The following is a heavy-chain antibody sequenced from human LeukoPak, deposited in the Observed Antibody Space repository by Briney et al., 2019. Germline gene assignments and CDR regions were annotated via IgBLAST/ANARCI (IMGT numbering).Heavy chain of an antibody. D-gene: IGHD2-15*01. CDR2: ISAYNGNT. CDR1: GYTFTSYG. V-gene: IGHV1-18*01. J-gene: IGHJ4*02. CDR3: ARDRYCSGGSCWDY. Sequence: ASVKVSCKGSGYTFTSYGISWVRQAPGQGLEWMGWISAYNGNTNYAQKLQGRVTMTTDTSTSTAYMELRSLRSDDTAVYYCARDRYCSGGSCWDYWGQGTLVTVSS.